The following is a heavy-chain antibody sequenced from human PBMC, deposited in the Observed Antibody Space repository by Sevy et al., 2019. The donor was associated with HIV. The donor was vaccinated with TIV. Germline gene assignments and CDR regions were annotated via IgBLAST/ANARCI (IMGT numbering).Heavy chain of an antibody. Sequence: GGSLRLSCVVSGYSFSSYAISWVRQAPGKGLEWVSTINGRGGSTYYADSVKGRFTISRDNPKNTLFLQMINLRVDDTAIYYCARPSPGIAAAASAFYGNWGQGTLVTVSS. V-gene: IGHV3-23*01. CDR2: INGRGGST. CDR1: GYSFSSYA. D-gene: IGHD6-13*01. J-gene: IGHJ4*02. CDR3: ARPSPGIAAAASAFYGN.